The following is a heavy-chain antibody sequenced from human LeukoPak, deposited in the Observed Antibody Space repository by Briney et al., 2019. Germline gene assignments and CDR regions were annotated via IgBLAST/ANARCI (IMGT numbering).Heavy chain of an antibody. V-gene: IGHV4-30-4*08. Sequence: SQTLSLTRTVSGGSISSGDYYWSWIRQPPGKGLEWIGYIYYSGSTYYNPSLKSRVTISVDTSKNQFSLKLSSVTAADTAVYYCARFNSPICGGDCLNYFDYWGQGTLVTVSS. CDR3: ARFNSPICGGDCLNYFDY. J-gene: IGHJ4*02. CDR1: GGSISSGDYY. CDR2: IYYSGST. D-gene: IGHD2-21*01.